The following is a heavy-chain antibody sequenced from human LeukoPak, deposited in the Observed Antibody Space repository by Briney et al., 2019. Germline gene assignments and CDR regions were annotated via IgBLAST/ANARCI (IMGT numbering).Heavy chain of an antibody. CDR3: AKDYGDYVALDY. J-gene: IGHJ4*02. V-gene: IGHV3-30*02. Sequence: GGSLRLSCAASGFTFSSYGMHWVRQAPGKGLEWVAFIRYDGSNKYYADSVKGRFTISRDNSKNTLYLQMNSLRAEDTAVYYCAKDYGDYVALDYWGQGTLVTVSS. D-gene: IGHD4-17*01. CDR2: IRYDGSNK. CDR1: GFTFSSYG.